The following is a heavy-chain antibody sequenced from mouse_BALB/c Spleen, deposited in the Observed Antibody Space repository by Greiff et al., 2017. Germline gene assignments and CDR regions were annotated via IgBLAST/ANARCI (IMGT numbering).Heavy chain of an antibody. J-gene: IGHJ2*01. CDR2: ISYDGSN. V-gene: IGHV3-6*02. D-gene: IGHD2-3*01. CDR3: ARDDGYIDY. Sequence: EVKLQESGPGLVKPSQSLSLTCSVTGYSITSGYYWNWIRQFPGNKLEWMGYISYDGSNNYNPSLKNRISITRDTSKNQFFLKLNSVTTEDTATYYCARDDGYIDYWGQGTTLTVSS. CDR1: GYSITSGYY.